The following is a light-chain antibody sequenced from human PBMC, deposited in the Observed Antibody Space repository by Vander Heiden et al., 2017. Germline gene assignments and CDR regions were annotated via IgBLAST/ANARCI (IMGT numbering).Light chain of an antibody. CDR2: DAS. Sequence: DIQMTRSPSSLPAPVGARFTFPCPASQAIRNYLNWYKQKPGNALKHLIYDASNMETGGPSRCSGSGAGTDVTVTISSLQPEDNATYFCQQYGNLPSYTFGQGTKLEIK. J-gene: IGKJ2*01. CDR1: QAIRNY. CDR3: QQYGNLPSYT. V-gene: IGKV1-33*01.